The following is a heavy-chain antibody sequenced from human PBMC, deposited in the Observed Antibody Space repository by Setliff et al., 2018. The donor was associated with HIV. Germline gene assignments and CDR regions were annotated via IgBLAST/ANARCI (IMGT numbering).Heavy chain of an antibody. V-gene: IGHV4-34*01. CDR3: ARRSRSYSSSPFQGGAFDI. J-gene: IGHJ3*02. D-gene: IGHD6-6*01. CDR1: GGSFSGHY. Sequence: SETLSLTCAVYGGSFSGHYWSWIRQPPGKGLEWIGEINQSGSTNYNPSLKSRVTISVDTSKNQFSLKLNSMTAADTGVYYCARRSRSYSSSPFQGGAFDIWGQGTMVTVSS. CDR2: INQSGST.